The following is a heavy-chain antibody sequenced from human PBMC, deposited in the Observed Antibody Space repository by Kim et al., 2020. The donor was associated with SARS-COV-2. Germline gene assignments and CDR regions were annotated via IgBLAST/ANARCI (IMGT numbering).Heavy chain of an antibody. V-gene: IGHV1-2*02. CDR1: GYTFTGYY. Sequence: ASVKVSCKASGYTFTGYYMHWVRQAPGQGLEWMGWINPNSGGTNYAQKFQGRVTMTRDTSISTAYMELSRLRSDDTAVYYCARDFVPSGPRKLMTPTDYWGQGTLVTVSS. CDR2: INPNSGGT. D-gene: IGHD3-16*01. CDR3: ARDFVPSGPRKLMTPTDY. J-gene: IGHJ4*02.